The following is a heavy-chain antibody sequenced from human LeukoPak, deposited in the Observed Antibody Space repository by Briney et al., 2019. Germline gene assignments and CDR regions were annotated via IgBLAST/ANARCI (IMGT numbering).Heavy chain of an antibody. V-gene: IGHV4-34*01. CDR3: AREGDSSVYYDY. J-gene: IGHJ4*02. D-gene: IGHD3-22*01. Sequence: PSETLSLTCAVYRGSFSGYYWSWISQPPGKGLEWIGGVHHSGSTNYNPSLKSRVTISVDTSKNQFSLKLSSVTAADTAVYYCAREGDSSVYYDYWGQGTLVTVSS. CDR2: VHHSGST. CDR1: RGSFSGYY.